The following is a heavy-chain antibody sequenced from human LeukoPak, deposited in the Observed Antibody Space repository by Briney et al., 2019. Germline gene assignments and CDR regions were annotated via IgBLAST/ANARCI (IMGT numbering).Heavy chain of an antibody. CDR1: GGSISSGSYY. CDR2: IYTSGST. CDR3: ARNAILGVAPSIGDVSVSAFDI. Sequence: SETLSLTCTVSGGSISSGSYYWSWIRQPAGKGLEWIGHIYTSGSTNYNPSLKSRVTISVDTSKNQFSLKLSSVTAADTAVYYCARNAILGVAPSIGDVSVSAFDIWGQGTMVTVSS. D-gene: IGHD3-3*01. V-gene: IGHV4-61*09. J-gene: IGHJ3*02.